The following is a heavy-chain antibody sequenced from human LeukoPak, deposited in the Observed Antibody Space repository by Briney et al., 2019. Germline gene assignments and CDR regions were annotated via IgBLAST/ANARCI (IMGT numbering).Heavy chain of an antibody. CDR1: GGSFSGYY. CDR2: INHSGST. Sequence: PSETLSHTCAVYGGSFSGYYWTWIRQPPGKGLEWIGEINHSGSTNYNPSLKSRVTISVDTSKNQFSLKLSSVTAADTAVYYCARGLSSSWHSYGYWAQGTLVTVSS. J-gene: IGHJ4*02. CDR3: ARGLSSSWHSYGY. V-gene: IGHV4-34*01. D-gene: IGHD6-13*01.